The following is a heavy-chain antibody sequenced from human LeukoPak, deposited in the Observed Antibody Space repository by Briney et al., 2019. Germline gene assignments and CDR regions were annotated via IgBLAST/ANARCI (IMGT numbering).Heavy chain of an antibody. J-gene: IGHJ6*03. CDR3: AREREWLDYYYYYMDV. V-gene: IGHV3-48*01. CDR2: ISSSSSTI. D-gene: IGHD3-3*01. CDR1: GFTFSSYS. Sequence: GGSLRLSCAASGFTFSSYSMNWVRQAPGKGLEWVSYISSSSSTIYYADSVKGRFTISRDNAKNSLYLQMNSLRAEDTAVYYRAREREWLDYYYYYMDVWGKGTTVTVSS.